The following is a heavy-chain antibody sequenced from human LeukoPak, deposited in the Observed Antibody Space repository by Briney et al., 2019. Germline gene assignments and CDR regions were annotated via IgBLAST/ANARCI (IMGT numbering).Heavy chain of an antibody. CDR3: ARQCGPGMAARRGTMDV. J-gene: IGHJ6*04. CDR2: INHSGST. D-gene: IGHD6-6*01. Sequence: SETLSLTCAVYGGSFSGYYWSWIRQPPGKGLEWIGEINHSGSTNYNPSLKSRVTISVDTSKNQFSLKLSSVTAADTAVYYCARQCGPGMAARRGTMDVWGKGTTVTVSS. CDR1: GGSFSGYY. V-gene: IGHV4-34*01.